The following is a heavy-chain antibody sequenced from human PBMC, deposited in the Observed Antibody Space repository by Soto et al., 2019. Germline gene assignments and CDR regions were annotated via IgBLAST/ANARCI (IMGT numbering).Heavy chain of an antibody. CDR1: GFTFSSYA. CDR2: ISGSGGST. Sequence: GGSLRLSCAASGFTFSSYAMSWVRQAPGKGLEWVSAISGSGGSTYYADSVKGRFTISRDNSKNTLYLQMNSLRAEDTAVYYCAKGGYCSSTSCRDVNYYYYYYMDVWGKGNTVTVSS. CDR3: AKGGYCSSTSCRDVNYYYYYYMDV. D-gene: IGHD2-2*01. V-gene: IGHV3-23*01. J-gene: IGHJ6*03.